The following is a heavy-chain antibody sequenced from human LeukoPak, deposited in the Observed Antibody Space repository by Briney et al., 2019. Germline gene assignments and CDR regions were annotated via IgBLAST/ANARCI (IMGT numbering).Heavy chain of an antibody. Sequence: GGSLRLSCAASGLAFSRFWMSWVRQAPGKGMEWVANINEDGSKKNYVDSVRGRFTISRDNAKDSLYLQMNSLRAEDTAVYYCASGGHLDYWGQGTPITVSS. CDR3: ASGGHLDY. D-gene: IGHD3-16*01. J-gene: IGHJ4*02. V-gene: IGHV3-7*03. CDR1: GLAFSRFW. CDR2: INEDGSKK.